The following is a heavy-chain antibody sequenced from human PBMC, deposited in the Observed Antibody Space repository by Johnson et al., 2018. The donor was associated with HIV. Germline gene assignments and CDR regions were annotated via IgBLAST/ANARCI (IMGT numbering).Heavy chain of an antibody. J-gene: IGHJ3*02. CDR3: AREDYSAFDI. D-gene: IGHD4-11*01. CDR1: GFTFTSYW. V-gene: IGHV3-7*05. CDR2: IKQDGSEK. Sequence: MQLVESGGGLVQPGGSLRLSCVASGFTFTSYWMTWVRQAPGKGLEWVANIKQDGSEKYYVDSVKGRFTISRDNAKNSVYLQMNSLRAEDTAVYYCAREDYSAFDIWGQGTMVTVSS.